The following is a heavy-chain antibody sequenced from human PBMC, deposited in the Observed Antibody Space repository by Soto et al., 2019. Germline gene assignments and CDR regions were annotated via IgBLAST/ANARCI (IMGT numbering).Heavy chain of an antibody. CDR1: GGSISSYY. CDR2: IYTSGST. Sequence: PSETLSLTCTVSGGSISSYYWSWIRQPAGKGLEWIGRIYTSGSTNYNPSLKSRVTMSVDTSKNQFSLKLSSVTAADTAVYYCARDHRYSSSDYYYGMDVWGQGTTVTVS. V-gene: IGHV4-4*07. J-gene: IGHJ6*02. CDR3: ARDHRYSSSDYYYGMDV. D-gene: IGHD6-6*01.